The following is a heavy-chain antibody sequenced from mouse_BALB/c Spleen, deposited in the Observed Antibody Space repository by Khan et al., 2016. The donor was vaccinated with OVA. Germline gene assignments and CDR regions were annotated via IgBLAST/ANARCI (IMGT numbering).Heavy chain of an antibody. J-gene: IGHJ3*01. Sequence: EVQLVESGGDLVKPGGSLKLSCAASGFTFSTYGMSWVRQAPDKRLEWVATVSTGGSYTYYPDSVTGRFTISRDKAKNTLYLQMSGLRSEDTAMFYCTRLAYYYDSEGFAYWGQGTLVTVSA. CDR3: TRLAYYYDSEGFAY. V-gene: IGHV5-6*01. D-gene: IGHD1-1*01. CDR2: VSTGGSYT. CDR1: GFTFSTYG.